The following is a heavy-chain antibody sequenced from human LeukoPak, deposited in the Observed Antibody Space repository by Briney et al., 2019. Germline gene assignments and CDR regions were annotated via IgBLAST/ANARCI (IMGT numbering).Heavy chain of an antibody. V-gene: IGHV3-30*18. CDR3: VKDSRPYCGSNCYTLDF. CDR1: GFTFSNYG. CDR2: ITHDGSHK. J-gene: IGHJ4*02. D-gene: IGHD2-21*01. Sequence: GGSLRLSCVASGFTFSNYGMHWVRQAPDKGLEWVAVITHDGSHKDYAGSVKGRFTISRDNSKNTLYLQMNSLRAEDTGVFYCVKDSRPYCGSNCYTLDFWGQGTLVTVSS.